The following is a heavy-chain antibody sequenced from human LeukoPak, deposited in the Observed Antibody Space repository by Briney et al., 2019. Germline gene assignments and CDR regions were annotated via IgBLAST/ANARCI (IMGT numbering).Heavy chain of an antibody. Sequence: GGSLRLSCAASGFTFSNHGMHWVRQAPGKGLEWVALIWYDGSNKEYAESVKGRFTISRDNSKNTLYLQMNSLRNEDTAVYYCARDQGTSTTAPKRKGRFDPWGQGTLVTVSS. CDR3: ARDQGTSTTAPKRKGRFDP. D-gene: IGHD1-1*01. CDR2: IWYDGSNK. CDR1: GFTFSNHG. J-gene: IGHJ5*02. V-gene: IGHV3-33*08.